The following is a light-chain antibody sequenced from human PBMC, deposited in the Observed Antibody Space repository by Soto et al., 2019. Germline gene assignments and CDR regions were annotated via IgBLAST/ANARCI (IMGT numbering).Light chain of an antibody. CDR3: QQYNNWPYT. V-gene: IGKV3-15*01. J-gene: IGKJ2*01. CDR1: QSISSD. Sequence: EIVMTQSPATLSVSPGERATLSCRASQSISSDFAWYQQKPGQSPRLLIYGASTRATGIPARFSGGGSGTEFTLTIGSLESEDFAVYYCQQYNNWPYTFGQGTNLEIK. CDR2: GAS.